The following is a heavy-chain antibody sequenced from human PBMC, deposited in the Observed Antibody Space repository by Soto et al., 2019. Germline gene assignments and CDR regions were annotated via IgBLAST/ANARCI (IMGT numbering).Heavy chain of an antibody. V-gene: IGHV3-33*01. J-gene: IGHJ6*02. Sequence: PGGSLRLSCAASGFTFSNYGMHWVRQAPGKGLEWVAVIWFDGSNKYYADSVKGRFTISRDDSKNTLYLQMDSLRAEDTAVYYCARGGVYGGDHYYTGMDVWGQGTTVTVSS. D-gene: IGHD3-3*01. CDR2: IWFDGSNK. CDR3: ARGGVYGGDHYYTGMDV. CDR1: GFTFSNYG.